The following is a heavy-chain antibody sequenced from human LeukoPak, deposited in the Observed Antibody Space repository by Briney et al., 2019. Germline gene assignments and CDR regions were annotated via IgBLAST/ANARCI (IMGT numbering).Heavy chain of an antibody. CDR1: GYTFTSYG. CDR3: ARDPPYSSGWYVYYYYYMDV. J-gene: IGHJ6*03. CDR2: ISAYNGNT. Sequence: ASVKVSYKASGYTFTSYGISWVRQAPGQGLEWMGWISAYNGNTNYAQKLQGRVTMTTDTSTSTAYMELRSLRSDDTAVYYCARDPPYSSGWYVYYYYYMDVWGKGTTVTISS. V-gene: IGHV1-18*01. D-gene: IGHD6-19*01.